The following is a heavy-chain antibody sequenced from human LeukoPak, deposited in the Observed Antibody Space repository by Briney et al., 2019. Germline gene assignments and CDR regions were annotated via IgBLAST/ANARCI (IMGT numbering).Heavy chain of an antibody. CDR1: GGTFSSYA. CDR2: IIPILGTA. Sequence: ASVKVSCKASGGTFSSYAISWVRQAPGQGLEWMGGIIPILGTANYAQKFQGRVTITADESTSTAYMELSSLRSEDTAVYYCASRYCSGGSCYRFQNWFDPWGQGTLVTVSS. V-gene: IGHV1-69*13. J-gene: IGHJ5*02. CDR3: ASRYCSGGSCYRFQNWFDP. D-gene: IGHD2-15*01.